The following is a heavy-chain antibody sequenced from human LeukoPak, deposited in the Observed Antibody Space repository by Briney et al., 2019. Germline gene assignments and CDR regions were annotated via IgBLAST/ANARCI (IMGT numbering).Heavy chain of an antibody. V-gene: IGHV3-23*01. CDR1: GFIYSSFG. CDR3: AKSRKASNADSVWRTFRYKGGIFDF. D-gene: IGHD3-16*02. CDR2: ISGSGVSP. J-gene: IGHJ4*02. Sequence: PGGSLRLSCEASGFIYSSFGMNWVRQAPGKGLEWVSSISGSGVSPDYADSVKGRFTTSRDNSKNTLYLQMNSLGVEDTARYYCAKSRKASNADSVWRTFRYKGGIFDFWGQGILVTVSS.